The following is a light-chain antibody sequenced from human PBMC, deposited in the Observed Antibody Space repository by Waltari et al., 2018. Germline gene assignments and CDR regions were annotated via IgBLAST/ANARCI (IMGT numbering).Light chain of an antibody. CDR1: SSDVGGYNY. CDR3: CSYAGRYTWV. V-gene: IGLV2-11*01. CDR2: DVS. Sequence: QSALTQPRSVSGSPGQSVTISCTGTSSDVGGYNYVSWFQQHPGKAPKLMIHDVSKGPSWVPDRFSGSRSGNTASLTISGLQADDETDYYCCSYAGRYTWVFGGGTKLTVL. J-gene: IGLJ3*02.